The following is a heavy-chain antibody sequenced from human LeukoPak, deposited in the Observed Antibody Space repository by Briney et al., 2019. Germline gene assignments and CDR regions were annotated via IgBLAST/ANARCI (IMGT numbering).Heavy chain of an antibody. Sequence: KPGGSLRLSCAASGFTFSSYSMNWVRQAPGKGLEWVSSISSSSSYIYYADSVKGRFTISRDNAKNSLYLQMNSLRAEDTAVYYCASELRPSFGELFYWGQGTLVTVSS. J-gene: IGHJ4*02. V-gene: IGHV3-21*01. CDR3: ASELRPSFGELFY. CDR2: ISSSSSYI. CDR1: GFTFSSYS. D-gene: IGHD3-10*01.